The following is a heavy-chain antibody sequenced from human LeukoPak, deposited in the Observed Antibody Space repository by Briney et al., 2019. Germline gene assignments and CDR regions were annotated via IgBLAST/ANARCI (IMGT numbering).Heavy chain of an antibody. D-gene: IGHD3-10*01. V-gene: IGHV4-4*07. CDR2: IYTSGST. J-gene: IGHJ4*02. Sequence: PSETLSLTCTVSGGSISSYYWSWIRQPAGKGLEWIGRIYTSGSTNYNPSLKSRVTMSVDTSKNRFSLKLSSVTAADTAVYYCARGPMVRAGEGLDYWGQGTLVTVSS. CDR1: GGSISSYY. CDR3: ARGPMVRAGEGLDY.